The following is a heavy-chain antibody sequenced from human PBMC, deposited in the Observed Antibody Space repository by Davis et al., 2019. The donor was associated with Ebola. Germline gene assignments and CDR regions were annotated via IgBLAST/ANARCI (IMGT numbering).Heavy chain of an antibody. CDR1: GGTFSSYA. V-gene: IGHV1-69*13. D-gene: IGHD4-11*01. CDR2: IIPVFGIP. J-gene: IGHJ4*02. CDR3: ASGGLPTVTIDC. Sequence: SVKVSCKASGGTFSSYAISWVRQAPGQGLDWMGGIIPVFGIPKYAQKFQGRVTITADESTSTAFMELSSLRAEDTAVYYCASGGLPTVTIDCWGQGTLVTVSS.